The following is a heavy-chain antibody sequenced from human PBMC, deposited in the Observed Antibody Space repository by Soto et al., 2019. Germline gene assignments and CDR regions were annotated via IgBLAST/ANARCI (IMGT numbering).Heavy chain of an antibody. CDR1: GFTFSNYY. V-gene: IGHV3-11*01. CDR2: ISSSGSTI. D-gene: IGHD4-17*01. CDR3: ARDQDYGDYYYYGMDV. Sequence: QVQLVESGGGLVKPGGSLRLSCAASGFTFSNYYMSWIRQAPGKGLVWVSYISSSGSTIYYADSVKGRFTISRDNAKNSLYMQMNSLRAEDTAVYYCARDQDYGDYYYYGMDVWGQGTTVTVSS. J-gene: IGHJ6*02.